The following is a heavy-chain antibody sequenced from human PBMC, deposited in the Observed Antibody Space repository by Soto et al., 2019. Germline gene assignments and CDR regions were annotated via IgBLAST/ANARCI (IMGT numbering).Heavy chain of an antibody. Sequence: QVQLQESGPGLVKPSETLSLTCTVSGGSISSSYWSWVRQPPGKGLGWIGYIYYSGSTNYNPSLKCRLTISVDTSKNQFSLKLISVTGADTAVYLCARDTDSWSWFDPWGQGPLVTVSS. CDR3: ARDTDSWSWFDP. J-gene: IGHJ5*01. V-gene: IGHV4-59*01. CDR1: GGSISSSY. D-gene: IGHD6-13*01. CDR2: IYYSGST.